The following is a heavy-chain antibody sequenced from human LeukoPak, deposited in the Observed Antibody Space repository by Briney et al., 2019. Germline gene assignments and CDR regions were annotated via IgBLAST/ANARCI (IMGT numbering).Heavy chain of an antibody. V-gene: IGHV3-23*01. CDR3: AKDLHSTASCH. D-gene: IGHD2/OR15-2a*01. Sequence: PGGSLRLSCAASGFTFSSYAMSWVRQAPGKGLEWVSGISGSGGSTYYADSVKGRFTVSRDNSKNTLYLQMDSLRVEDTGLYYCAKDLHSTASCHWGQGALVTVSS. J-gene: IGHJ4*02. CDR2: ISGSGGST. CDR1: GFTFSSYA.